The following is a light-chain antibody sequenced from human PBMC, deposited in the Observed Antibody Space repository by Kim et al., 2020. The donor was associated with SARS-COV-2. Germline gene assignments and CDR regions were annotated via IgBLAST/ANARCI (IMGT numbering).Light chain of an antibody. J-gene: IGLJ2*01. CDR2: QDT. CDR3: QAWDSGTAVV. V-gene: IGLV3-1*01. CDR1: KLGDKS. Sequence: VSPGQTASITCSGDKLGDKSVFWYQQKPGQSPVLVIYQDTKRPSGIPERFSASNSGNTATLTISGTQATDEADYYCQAWDSGTAVVFGGGTQLTVL.